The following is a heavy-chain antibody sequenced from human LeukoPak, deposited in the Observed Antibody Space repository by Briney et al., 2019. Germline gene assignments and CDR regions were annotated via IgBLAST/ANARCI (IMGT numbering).Heavy chain of an antibody. CDR2: IYYSGST. CDR3: ARHFGSYDPLNLDI. Sequence: SETLSLTCTVSGGSISSYYWSWIRQPPGKGLEWVGYIYYSGSTNYNPSLKSRVTISVDTSKNQFSLKLSSVTAVDTAVYYCARHFGSYDPLNLDIWGQGTMVTVSS. J-gene: IGHJ3*02. CDR1: GGSISSYY. D-gene: IGHD3-3*01. V-gene: IGHV4-59*08.